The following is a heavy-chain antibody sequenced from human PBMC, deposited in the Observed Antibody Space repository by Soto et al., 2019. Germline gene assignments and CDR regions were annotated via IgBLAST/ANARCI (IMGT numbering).Heavy chain of an antibody. CDR3: ARVLSFWYGFYFDY. J-gene: IGHJ4*02. CDR1: GFTFSSYS. V-gene: IGHV3-48*01. D-gene: IGHD6-13*01. Sequence: EVQLVESGGGLVQPGGSLRLSCAASGFTFSSYSMNWVRQAPGKGLEWVSYISSSSSTIYYADSVKGRFTISRDNAKNSQYLQMISLRAEDTAVYYCARVLSFWYGFYFDYWGQGTLVTVSS. CDR2: ISSSSSTI.